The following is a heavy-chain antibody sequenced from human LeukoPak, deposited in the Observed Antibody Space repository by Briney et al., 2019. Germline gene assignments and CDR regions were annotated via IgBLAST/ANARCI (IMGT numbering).Heavy chain of an antibody. J-gene: IGHJ4*02. CDR1: GFPFSNNV. CDR2: IRGSGGST. V-gene: IGHV3-23*01. CDR3: AKTFPYGTTWYGFCDY. Sequence: PGGSLRLSCAASGFPFSNNVMTWVRQAPGRGLDWLAAIRGSGGSTYYADSVKGRFTISRDNSKNMLYLQMNSLRDEDMAVYYCAKTFPYGTTWYGFCDYWGQGALVTVSS. D-gene: IGHD3-3*01.